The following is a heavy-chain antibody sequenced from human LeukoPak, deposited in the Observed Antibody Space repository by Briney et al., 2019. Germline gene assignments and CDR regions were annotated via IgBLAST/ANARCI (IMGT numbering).Heavy chain of an antibody. CDR3: ARGPLFYCGSSTSCGAGDRFYYYYMDV. Sequence: ASVKVSCKASGYTFTSYDISWVRQAPGQGLEWMGWISAYNGNTNYAQKLQGRVTMTTDTSTSTAYMELRSLRSDDTAVYYCARGPLFYCGSSTSCGAGDRFYYYYMDVWGKGTTVTVSS. D-gene: IGHD2-2*01. CDR2: ISAYNGNT. CDR1: GYTFTSYD. V-gene: IGHV1-18*01. J-gene: IGHJ6*03.